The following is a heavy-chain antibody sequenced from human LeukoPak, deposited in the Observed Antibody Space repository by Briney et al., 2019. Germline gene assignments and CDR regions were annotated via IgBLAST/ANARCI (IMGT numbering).Heavy chain of an antibody. J-gene: IGHJ4*02. CDR2: INHSGST. V-gene: IGHV4-34*01. Sequence: SETLSLTCAVYGGSFSSYYWSWIRQPPGKGLEWIGEINHSGSTNYNPSLKSRVTISVDTSKNQFSLKLSSVTAADTAVYYCARDGLTGDRIDYWGQGTLVTVSS. CDR1: GGSFSSYY. D-gene: IGHD7-27*01. CDR3: ARDGLTGDRIDY.